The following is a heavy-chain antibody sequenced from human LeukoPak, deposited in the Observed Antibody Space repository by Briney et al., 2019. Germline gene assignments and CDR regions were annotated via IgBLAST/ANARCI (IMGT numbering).Heavy chain of an antibody. V-gene: IGHV4-59*01. CDR2: IYDSGST. Sequence: SETLSLTCTVSGGSISSYYWSWIRQPPGKGLEWIGDIYDSGSTRYNTSLESRVTISVDTSKNQFSLKLSSVTAADTAVYYCARGAGNYYFYGMDVWGQGTTVTVSS. CDR1: GGSISSYY. J-gene: IGHJ6*02. CDR3: ARGAGNYYFYGMDV.